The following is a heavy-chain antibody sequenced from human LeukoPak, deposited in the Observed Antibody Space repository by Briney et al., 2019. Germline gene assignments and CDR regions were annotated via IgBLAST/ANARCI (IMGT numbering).Heavy chain of an antibody. CDR2: ISGSGDRT. CDR3: AKGYYGSGSYGWFDY. J-gene: IGHJ4*02. V-gene: IGHV3-23*01. D-gene: IGHD3-10*01. CDR1: GVTFSTYD. Sequence: GGSLRLSCAASGVTFSTYDRSWVAQAPGKGLEWVSTISGSGDRTYYADSVKGRFTISRDNSKNTLFLQMNSLRPEDTAVYYCAKGYYGSGSYGWFDYWGQGTLVTVSS.